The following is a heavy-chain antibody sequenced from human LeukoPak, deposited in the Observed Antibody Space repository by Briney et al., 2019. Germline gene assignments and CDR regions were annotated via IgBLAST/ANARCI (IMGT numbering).Heavy chain of an antibody. J-gene: IGHJ3*02. CDR2: IYYSGST. V-gene: IGHV4-31*03. D-gene: IGHD3-10*01. CDR1: GGSISSGGYY. CDR3: ARGLITMVRGAAFDI. Sequence: SETLSLTCTVSGGSISSGGYYWSWIRQHPGKGLEWIGYIYYSGSTYYNPSLKSRVTISVDTSKNQFSLKLSSVTAADTAVYYCARGLITMVRGAAFDIWGQGTMVTVSS.